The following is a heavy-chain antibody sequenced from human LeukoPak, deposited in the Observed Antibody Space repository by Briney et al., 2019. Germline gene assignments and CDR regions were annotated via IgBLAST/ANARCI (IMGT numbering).Heavy chain of an antibody. J-gene: IGHJ6*03. CDR2: VPYNGRT. CDR1: GDSISTYY. V-gene: IGHV4-59*01. CDR3: AREHGSWSYRYYFFVDV. D-gene: IGHD4-11*01. Sequence: TPSETLSLTCSAPGDSISTYYWSWVRQAPGKGLEWLGRVPYNGRTNYNPSLKSRATISLGTSKSHFSLNLNSMTPADTAIYYCAREHGSWSYRYYFFVDVWGKGTTVTVSS.